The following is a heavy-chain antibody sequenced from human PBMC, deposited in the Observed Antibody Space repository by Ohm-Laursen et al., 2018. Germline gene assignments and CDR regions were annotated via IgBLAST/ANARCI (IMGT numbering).Heavy chain of an antibody. J-gene: IGHJ4*02. V-gene: IGHV4-59*01. CDR3: ARAGGDNLPFDY. D-gene: IGHD4-23*01. CDR2: IYYSGTT. CDR1: GGSISSYY. Sequence: GTLSLTCTVSGGSISSYYWSWIRQPPGKGLEWIGYIYYSGTTNYNPSLKRRVTVSVDTSKIQFSLKPSSVTAADTAVYYCARAGGDNLPFDYWGQGTLVTVSS.